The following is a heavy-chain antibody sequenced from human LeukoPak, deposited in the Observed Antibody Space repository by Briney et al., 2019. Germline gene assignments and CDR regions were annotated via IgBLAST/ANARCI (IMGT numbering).Heavy chain of an antibody. V-gene: IGHV4-34*01. CDR1: SGSFSGYY. Sequence: SETLSLTCTVSSGSFSGYYWSWIRQPPGKGLEWIGEISHSGSTSYNPSLKSRVTISIDTSKNQFSLRLSSVTAADTAVYYCTRGSGSYYFWGQGTLVTVSS. CDR3: TRGSGSYYF. J-gene: IGHJ4*02. CDR2: ISHSGST. D-gene: IGHD3-10*01.